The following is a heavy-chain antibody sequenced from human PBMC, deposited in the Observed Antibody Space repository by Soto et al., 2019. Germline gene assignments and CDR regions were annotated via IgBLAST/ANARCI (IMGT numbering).Heavy chain of an antibody. D-gene: IGHD2-2*01. CDR1: GYTFTSYD. CDR3: ARREYYYYYYGMDV. V-gene: IGHV1-8*01. Sequence: APVKVSCKASGYTFTSYDNNWVLQATGQGLEWMGWMNPNSGNTGYAQKFQGRVTMTRDTSISTAYMELSSLRSEDTAVYYCARREYYYYYYGMDVWGQGTTVTVSS. CDR2: MNPNSGNT. J-gene: IGHJ6*02.